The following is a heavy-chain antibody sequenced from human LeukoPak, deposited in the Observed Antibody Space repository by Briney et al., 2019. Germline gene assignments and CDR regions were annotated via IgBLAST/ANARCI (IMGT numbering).Heavy chain of an antibody. CDR1: GFTLSSYA. V-gene: IGHV3-23*01. J-gene: IGHJ4*02. D-gene: IGHD6-13*01. CDR2: ISGSGGST. CDR3: AKHLGSSWYYFDY. Sequence: GGSLRLSCAASGFTLSSYAMSWVRQAPGKGLEWVSAISGSGGSTYYADSVKGRFTISRDNSKNTLYLQMNSLRAEDTAVYYCAKHLGSSWYYFDYWGQGTLVTVSS.